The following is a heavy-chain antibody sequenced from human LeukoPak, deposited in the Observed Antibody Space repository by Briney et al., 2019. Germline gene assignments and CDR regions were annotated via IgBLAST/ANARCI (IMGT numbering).Heavy chain of an antibody. CDR3: ASGLELDY. V-gene: IGHV3-7*03. CDR2: IKQDGSEK. J-gene: IGHJ4*02. Sequence: GGSLRLSCVASGFTFSSYAMRWVRQAPGKGLEWVANIKQDGSEKNYVDSVKGRFTISRDNAKNSLYLQMNSLRAEDTAVYYCASGLELDYWGQGTLVTVSS. CDR1: GFTFSSYA.